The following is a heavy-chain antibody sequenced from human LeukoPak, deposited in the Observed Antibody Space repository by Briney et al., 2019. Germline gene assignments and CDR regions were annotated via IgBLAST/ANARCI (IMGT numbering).Heavy chain of an antibody. D-gene: IGHD3-22*01. CDR1: GFTVSSNY. V-gene: IGHV3-53*05. J-gene: IGHJ4*02. CDR2: IYSGGST. CDR3: AKDRRDYDSSGYPDY. Sequence: PGGSLRLSCAASGFTVSSNYMSWVRQAPGKGLEWVSVIYSGGSTYYADSVKGRFTISRDNSKNTLYLQMNSLRAEDTAVYYCAKDRRDYDSSGYPDYWGQGTLVTVSS.